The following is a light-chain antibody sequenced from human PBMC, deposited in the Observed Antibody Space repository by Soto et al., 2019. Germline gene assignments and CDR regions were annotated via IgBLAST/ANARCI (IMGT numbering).Light chain of an antibody. CDR2: DAS. CDR1: QSVSSY. CDR3: QQRSNWPPYT. J-gene: IGKJ2*01. Sequence: EIVLTQSPATLSLSPGERATLSCRASQSVSSYLAWYQQKPGQAPRLLIYDASNRATGIPARFSGSGSGTDLTLTISSLEPEDFAVYYCQQRSNWPPYTFGQGTELEI. V-gene: IGKV3-11*01.